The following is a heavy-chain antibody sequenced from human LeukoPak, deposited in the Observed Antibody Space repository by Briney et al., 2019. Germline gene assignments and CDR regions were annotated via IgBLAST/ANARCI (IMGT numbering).Heavy chain of an antibody. CDR2: INSDGTRT. CDR3: ARAGGQYDSSGYYLRYLQY. CDR1: GFAFNDYW. J-gene: IGHJ1*01. Sequence: PGGSLRLSCAASGFAFNDYWMNWVRQVPGKGLMWVARINSDGTRTTYADPVKGRFTVSRDNAKNTLYLQMNSLRAEDTAVYYCARAGGQYDSSGYYLRYLQYWGQGTLVTVSS. V-gene: IGHV3-74*01. D-gene: IGHD3-22*01.